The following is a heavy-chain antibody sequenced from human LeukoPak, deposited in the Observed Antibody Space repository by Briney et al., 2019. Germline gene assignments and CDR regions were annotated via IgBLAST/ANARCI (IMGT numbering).Heavy chain of an antibody. J-gene: IGHJ4*02. Sequence: GGSLRLSCAASGFTFSSYDMHWVRQATGKGLEWVSAIGTAGDTYYPGSVKGRFTISRENAKNSLYLQMSSLRAGDTAVYYCARVAYDSSGYYLDYWGQGTLVTVSS. D-gene: IGHD3-22*01. CDR2: IGTAGDT. V-gene: IGHV3-13*01. CDR3: ARVAYDSSGYYLDY. CDR1: GFTFSSYD.